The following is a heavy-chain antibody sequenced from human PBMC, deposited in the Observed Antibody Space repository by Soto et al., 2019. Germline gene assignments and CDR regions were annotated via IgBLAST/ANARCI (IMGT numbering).Heavy chain of an antibody. V-gene: IGHV3-23*01. CDR3: AKGGLPAAMGGWFDP. CDR1: GFTFSSYA. Sequence: GGSLRLSCEASGFTFSSYAVNWVRQAPGKGLEWVAAISGSGGSTYYADSVKGRFTISRDNSKNTLYLQMNSLRVEDTAVYYCAKGGLPAAMGGWFDPWGQGTLVSVSS. D-gene: IGHD2-2*01. CDR2: ISGSGGST. J-gene: IGHJ5*02.